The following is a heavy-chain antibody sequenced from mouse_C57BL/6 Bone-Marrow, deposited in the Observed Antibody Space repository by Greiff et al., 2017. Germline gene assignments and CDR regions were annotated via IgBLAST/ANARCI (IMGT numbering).Heavy chain of an antibody. D-gene: IGHD2-4*01. V-gene: IGHV1-18*01. Sequence: EVQLQESGPEMVKPGASVKIPCKASGYTFTDYSMHWVKQSPGKGLEWIGDINPNNGGTIYNQKFKGKATLTVDKSSSTAYMELRSLTSEDTAVYFCVILPHQAWFAFWGQGTLVTVSA. J-gene: IGHJ3*01. CDR1: GYTFTDYS. CDR3: VILPHQAWFAF. CDR2: INPNNGGT.